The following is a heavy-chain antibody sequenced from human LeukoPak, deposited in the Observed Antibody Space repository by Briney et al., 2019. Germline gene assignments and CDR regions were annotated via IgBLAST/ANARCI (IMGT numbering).Heavy chain of an antibody. CDR1: GYTFTNYD. J-gene: IGHJ4*02. CDR3: ARGTSGYSYGLTLYYFDF. Sequence: ASVKVSCMASGYTFTNYDFNWMRQATGQGLEWMGWMNPNSGNTGYAQKFQGRVSMTRSTSTNTAYMELSSLKSEDTAVYYCARGTSGYSYGLTLYYFDFWGQGTLVPVSS. V-gene: IGHV1-8*01. CDR2: MNPNSGNT. D-gene: IGHD5-18*01.